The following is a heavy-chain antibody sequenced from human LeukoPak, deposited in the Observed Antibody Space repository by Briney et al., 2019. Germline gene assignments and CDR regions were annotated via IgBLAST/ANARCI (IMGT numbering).Heavy chain of an antibody. CDR1: GFTFGDYA. D-gene: IGHD6-13*01. Sequence: GGSLRLSCTASGFTFGDYAMSWVRQAPGKGLEWVGSIRSKAYGGTTEYAASVKGRFTISRDDSKSIAYLQMNSLKTEDTAVYYCTRGSSSSWYPAAFDYWGQGTLVTVSS. J-gene: IGHJ4*02. V-gene: IGHV3-49*04. CDR2: IRSKAYGGTT. CDR3: TRGSSSSWYPAAFDY.